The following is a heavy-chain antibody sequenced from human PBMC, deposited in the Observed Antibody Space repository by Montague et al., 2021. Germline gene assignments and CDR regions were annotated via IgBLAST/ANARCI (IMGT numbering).Heavy chain of an antibody. Sequence: SETLSLTCTVSRSLINSDYYWGWTRQPPGKGLGWMGSVSHGGRTYYNPSLKSRVTISVDTSNNHFSLKLSSVTAADTAMYYCARERDRYYYMDIWGKGTTITVSS. CDR3: ARERDRYYYMDI. CDR1: RSLINSDYY. J-gene: IGHJ6*03. CDR2: VSHGGRT. V-gene: IGHV4-38-2*02.